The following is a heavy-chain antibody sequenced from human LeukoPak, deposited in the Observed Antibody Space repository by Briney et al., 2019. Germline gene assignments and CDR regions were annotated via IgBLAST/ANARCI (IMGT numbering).Heavy chain of an antibody. D-gene: IGHD2-2*01. CDR3: ARGEGYCSSTSCYSQAWWFDP. Sequence: ASVKVSCKASGYTFTGYYMHLVRQAPGQGLEWMGWINPNSGGTNYAQKFQGRVTMTRDTSISTAYMELSRLRSDDTAVYYCARGEGYCSSTSCYSQAWWFDPWGQGTLVTVSS. CDR2: INPNSGGT. J-gene: IGHJ5*02. V-gene: IGHV1-2*02. CDR1: GYTFTGYY.